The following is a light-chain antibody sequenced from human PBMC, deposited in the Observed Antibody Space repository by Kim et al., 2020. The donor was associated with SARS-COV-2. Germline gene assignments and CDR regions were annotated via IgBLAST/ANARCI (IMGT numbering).Light chain of an antibody. CDR3: QVWDSSSDHVV. Sequence: SYEPTQPPSVSVAPGKTARITCGENNIGSKSVHWYQQKPGQAPVLVIFYDSDRPSGIPERFSGSNSWNTATLTISRVEVGDEADYYCQVWDSSSDHVVFGGGTQLTVL. CDR1: NIGSKS. CDR2: YDS. J-gene: IGLJ2*01. V-gene: IGLV3-21*04.